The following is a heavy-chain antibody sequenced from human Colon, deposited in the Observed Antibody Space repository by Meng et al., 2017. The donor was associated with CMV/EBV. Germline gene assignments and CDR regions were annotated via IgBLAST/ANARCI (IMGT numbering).Heavy chain of an antibody. D-gene: IGHD3/OR15-3a*01. J-gene: IGHJ4*02. CDR1: GYTFPSNA. Sequence: SVKVSCKASGYTFPSNAINWVRQATGQGLEWMGWMKPNSGDTGYAPNFRGRITMTRNTSINTAYMELRSLTNEDTAIYYCARGIPDFWGQGTLVTVSS. CDR2: MKPNSGDT. V-gene: IGHV1-8*01. CDR3: ARGIPDF.